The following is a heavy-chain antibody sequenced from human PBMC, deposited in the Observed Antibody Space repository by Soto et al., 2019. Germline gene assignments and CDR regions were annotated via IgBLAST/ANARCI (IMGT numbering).Heavy chain of an antibody. J-gene: IGHJ4*02. Sequence: SETLSLTCTVSGGSISSGDYYWSWIRQPPGKGLEWIGYIYYSGSTYYNPSLKSRVTITVDTSKNQFSLKLSSVTSADTAVYYCARDVENPRYSSSYYFDYWGQGTLVTVSS. CDR1: GGSISSGDYY. V-gene: IGHV4-30-4*02. D-gene: IGHD6-6*01. CDR3: ARDVENPRYSSSYYFDY. CDR2: IYYSGST.